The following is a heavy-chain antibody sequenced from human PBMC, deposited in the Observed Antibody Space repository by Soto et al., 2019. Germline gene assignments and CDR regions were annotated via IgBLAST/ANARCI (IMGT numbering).Heavy chain of an antibody. J-gene: IGHJ4*02. D-gene: IGHD6-19*01. CDR1: GFTFSSYA. Sequence: GGSLRLSCAASGFTFSSYAMHWVRQAPGKGLEWVAVISYDGSNKYYADSVKGRFTISRDNSKNTLYLQMNSLRAEDTAVYYCARDLGVQWLVRGYFDYWGQGTLVTVSS. V-gene: IGHV3-30-3*01. CDR2: ISYDGSNK. CDR3: ARDLGVQWLVRGYFDY.